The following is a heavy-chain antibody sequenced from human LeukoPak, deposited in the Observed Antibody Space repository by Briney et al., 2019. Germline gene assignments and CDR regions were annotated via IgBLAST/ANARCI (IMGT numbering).Heavy chain of an antibody. J-gene: IGHJ4*02. Sequence: GSYLRVSCAAPGFAFDDYAMHLVRQAPGKGLEWASGISWNSGSIGYADSVKGRFTISRDNAKNSLYLQMNSLRAEAIALYYCAKDGADYYDSSGEYYFDYGGQGTLVTVSS. CDR1: GFAFDDYA. V-gene: IGHV3-9*03. D-gene: IGHD3-22*01. CDR2: ISWNSGSI. CDR3: AKDGADYYDSSGEYYFDY.